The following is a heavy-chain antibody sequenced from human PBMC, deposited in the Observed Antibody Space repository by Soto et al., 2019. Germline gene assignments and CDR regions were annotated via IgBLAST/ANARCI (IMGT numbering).Heavy chain of an antibody. J-gene: IGHJ4*02. CDR2: ISYDGSNK. V-gene: IGHV3-30*18. CDR1: GFTFSSYG. CDR3: ANERWDYDFWSGYYKEYYFDY. D-gene: IGHD3-3*01. Sequence: GVSLRLSCAASGFTFSSYGMHWVRQAPGKGLEWVAVISYDGSNKYYADSVKGRFTISRDNSKNTLYLQMNSLRAEDTAVYYCANERWDYDFWSGYYKEYYFDYWGQGTLVTVSS.